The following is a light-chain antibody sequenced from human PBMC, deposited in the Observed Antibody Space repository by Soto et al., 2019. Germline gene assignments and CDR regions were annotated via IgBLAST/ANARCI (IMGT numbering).Light chain of an antibody. CDR2: AVS. V-gene: IGLV2-11*01. Sequence: QSVLTQPRSVSGSPGQSVTISCTGTSSDVGGYNYVSWYQLQPGKAPKLMIYAVSVRTSGVSNRFSGSKSGNTASLTISGLQAADEADYYCCSYTGSSNYVFGTGTKVTVL. J-gene: IGLJ1*01. CDR3: CSYTGSSNYV. CDR1: SSDVGGYNY.